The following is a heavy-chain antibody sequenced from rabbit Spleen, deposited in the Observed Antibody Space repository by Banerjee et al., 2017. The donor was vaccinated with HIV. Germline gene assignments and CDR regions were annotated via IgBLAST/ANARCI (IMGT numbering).Heavy chain of an antibody. Sequence: QEQLVESGGGLVRPEGSLKLSCKASGFSFSDSHYMCWVRQAPGKGLEWIACIYAGGSGTSYYASWAKGRFTISKTSSTTVTLQMTSLTAADTATYFCARLGHADYPYAYGLKLWGPGTLVTVS. CDR1: GFSFSDSHY. CDR2: IYAGGSGTS. V-gene: IGHV1S45*01. D-gene: IGHD6-1*01. J-gene: IGHJ4*01. CDR3: ARLGHADYPYAYGLKL.